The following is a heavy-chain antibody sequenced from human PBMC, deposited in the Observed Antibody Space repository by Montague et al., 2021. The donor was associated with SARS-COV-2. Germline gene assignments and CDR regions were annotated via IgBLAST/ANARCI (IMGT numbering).Heavy chain of an antibody. CDR3: TSGSEGNYNVMDV. V-gene: IGHV6-1*01. Sequence: CAISGDGVSSNSATWNWVRQSPSRGLEWLGRTYYRSKWYNDYAVXVRGRVTINPDTSKDQFSLQLNSVTPEDTAIYYCTSGSEGNYNVMDVWGQGTTVTVSS. CDR2: TYYRSKWYN. CDR1: GDGVSSNSAT. J-gene: IGHJ6*02. D-gene: IGHD1-1*01.